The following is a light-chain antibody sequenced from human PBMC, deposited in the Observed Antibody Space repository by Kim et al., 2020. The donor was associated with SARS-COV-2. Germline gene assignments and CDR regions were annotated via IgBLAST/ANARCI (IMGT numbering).Light chain of an antibody. CDR2: EDN. J-gene: IGLJ1*01. V-gene: IGLV3-1*01. CDR3: QAWDSSTFYV. CDR1: KLGDKY. Sequence: SRGQATRITGSGDKLGDKYTCWYQQKPGQSPLLVMYEDNKRPTGIPERFSGSNSGNTATLTISGTQAVDEADYYCQAWDSSTFYVFGTGTKVTVL.